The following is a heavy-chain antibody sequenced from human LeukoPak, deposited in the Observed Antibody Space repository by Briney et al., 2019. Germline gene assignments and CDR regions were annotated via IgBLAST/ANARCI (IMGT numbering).Heavy chain of an antibody. CDR1: GFTVSSNY. J-gene: IGHJ4*02. Sequence: GGSLRLSXAASGFTVSSNYMSWVRQAPGKGLEWVSVIYSGGSTYYADSVKGRFTISRDNSKNTLYLQMNSLRAEDTAVYYCAMVLRFLEWSGYWGQGTLVTVSS. V-gene: IGHV3-66*02. CDR3: AMVLRFLEWSGY. CDR2: IYSGGST. D-gene: IGHD3-3*01.